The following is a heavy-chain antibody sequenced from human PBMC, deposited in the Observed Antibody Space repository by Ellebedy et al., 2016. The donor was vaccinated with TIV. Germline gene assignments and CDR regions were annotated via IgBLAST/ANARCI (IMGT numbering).Heavy chain of an antibody. CDR3: ARMLSYTSSSFSSFDS. D-gene: IGHD6-6*01. J-gene: IGHJ4*02. Sequence: GESLKISCAASGFTFSSYWMSWVRQAPGKGLEWVANIKQDGSEKYYVDSVKGRFTISRDNAKNTLSLQMNSLRAEDTAVYYCARMLSYTSSSFSSFDSWGQGTLVTVSS. V-gene: IGHV3-7*01. CDR2: IKQDGSEK. CDR1: GFTFSSYW.